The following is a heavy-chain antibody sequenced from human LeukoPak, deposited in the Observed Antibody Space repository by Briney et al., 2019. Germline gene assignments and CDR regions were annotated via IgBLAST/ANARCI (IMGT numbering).Heavy chain of an antibody. Sequence: GGSLRLSCAASGFTFSSYSMNWVRQAPGKGLEWVTNIKSDGSEINYVDSVKGRFTISRDNAKNSLYLQMNSLRAEDMVVYYCARGAGLRYGSDYWGQGTLVTVFS. D-gene: IGHD3-9*01. CDR1: GFTFSSYS. CDR3: ARGAGLRYGSDY. V-gene: IGHV3-7*03. J-gene: IGHJ4*02. CDR2: IKSDGSEI.